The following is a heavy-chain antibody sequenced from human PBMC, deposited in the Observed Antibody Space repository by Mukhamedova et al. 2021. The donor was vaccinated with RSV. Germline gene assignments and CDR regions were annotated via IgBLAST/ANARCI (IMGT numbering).Heavy chain of an antibody. Sequence: GKGPEYVSAISPSGSSAYYADSVKGRFTISRDNSNNMLYLQMSGLRVEDTAVYYCLRRYCSGGSCPSPFDYWGQGTLVTVSS. CDR3: LRRYCSGGSCPSPFDY. CDR2: ISPSGSSA. D-gene: IGHD2-15*01. J-gene: IGHJ4*02. V-gene: IGHV3-64D*06.